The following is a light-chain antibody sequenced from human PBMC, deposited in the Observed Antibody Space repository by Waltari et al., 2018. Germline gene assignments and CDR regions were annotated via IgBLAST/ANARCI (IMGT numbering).Light chain of an antibody. Sequence: DIQMTQSPSSLSASVGDRVTITCQASHDISNYLNWYQQKPGKAPKLLIYDASNLETGVPSRFSGSGSGTDFSFTISSLQPEDIATYYCQQYNDGPPFNFGQGTKLEIK. V-gene: IGKV1-33*01. J-gene: IGKJ2*01. CDR2: DAS. CDR3: QQYNDGPPFN. CDR1: HDISNY.